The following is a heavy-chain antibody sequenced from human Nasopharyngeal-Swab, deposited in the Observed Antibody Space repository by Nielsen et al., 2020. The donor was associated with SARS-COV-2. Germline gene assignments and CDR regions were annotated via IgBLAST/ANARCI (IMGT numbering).Heavy chain of an antibody. J-gene: IGHJ4*02. Sequence: LSLTCAASGFTFSRYAMHWVRQAPGKGLEWVAVISDDGNNKYYADSVKGRFTISRDNSKNTLYLHMASLRAEDTAVYFCARDWRDDYDVLTGYYNLGDHWGQGTLVTVSS. D-gene: IGHD3-9*01. CDR1: GFTFSRYA. CDR3: ARDWRDDYDVLTGYYNLGDH. CDR2: ISDDGNNK. V-gene: IGHV3-30-3*01.